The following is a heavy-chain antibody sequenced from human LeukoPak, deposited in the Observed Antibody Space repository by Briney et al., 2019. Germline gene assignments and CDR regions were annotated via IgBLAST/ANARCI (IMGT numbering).Heavy chain of an antibody. D-gene: IGHD6-19*01. Sequence: GGSLRLSCAVSGWSFSSYWMSWVRHVPGKGLEWVSSINEVGSDTRYADSVRGRFTISRDNAKSSLHLQMNGLRAEDAAMYYCVKDSGWFHFDSWGQGTLVTVSS. CDR2: INEVGSDT. V-gene: IGHV3-7*03. CDR3: VKDSGWFHFDS. CDR1: GWSFSSYW. J-gene: IGHJ4*02.